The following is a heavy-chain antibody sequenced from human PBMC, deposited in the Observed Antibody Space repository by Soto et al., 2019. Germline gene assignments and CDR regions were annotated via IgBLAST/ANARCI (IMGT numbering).Heavy chain of an antibody. V-gene: IGHV4-39*07. D-gene: IGHD2-2*01. Sequence: SETLSLTCTVSGGSISSSSYYWGWIRQPPGKGLEWIGSIYYSGSTYYNPSLKSRVTISVDTSKNQFSLNLMSVTAADTATYYCARDSRTGCSSTDCYMSWGRGILVTAPQ. CDR2: IYYSGST. CDR1: GGSISSSSYY. J-gene: IGHJ5*02. CDR3: ARDSRTGCSSTDCYMS.